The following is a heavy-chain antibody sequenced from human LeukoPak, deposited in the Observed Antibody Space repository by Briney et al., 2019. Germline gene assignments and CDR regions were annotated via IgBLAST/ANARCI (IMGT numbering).Heavy chain of an antibody. CDR2: IYYSGST. V-gene: IGHV4-59*01. Sequence: SETLSLTCTISGGSISSYYWSWIRQPPGKGLEWIGYIYYSGSTNYNPSLKSRVTISVDTSKNQFSLKLSSVTAADTAVYYCARDRGQIDAFDIWGQGTMVTVSS. D-gene: IGHD5-24*01. J-gene: IGHJ3*02. CDR3: ARDRGQIDAFDI. CDR1: GGSISSYY.